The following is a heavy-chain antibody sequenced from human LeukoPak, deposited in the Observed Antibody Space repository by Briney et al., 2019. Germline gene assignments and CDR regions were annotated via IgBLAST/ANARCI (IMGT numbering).Heavy chain of an antibody. CDR2: ISYDGSKK. CDR1: GFTFSSYG. CDR3: ARDLGTGWYIFDY. J-gene: IGHJ4*02. Sequence: PGGSLRLSCAASGFTFSSYGMHWVRQAPGKGLEWVAVISYDGSKKFYADSVKGRFTISRDNSKNTLYLQMNSLRAEDTAVYYCARDLGTGWYIFDYWGQGTLVTVSS. V-gene: IGHV3-30*03. D-gene: IGHD6-19*01.